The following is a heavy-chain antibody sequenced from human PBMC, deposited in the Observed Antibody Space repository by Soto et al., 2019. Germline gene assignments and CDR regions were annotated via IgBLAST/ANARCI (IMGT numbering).Heavy chain of an antibody. J-gene: IGHJ6*02. V-gene: IGHV4-31*03. CDR3: ARDRLMATAGTARHYFGLDV. CDR1: GGSIRSGGYY. Sequence: PSETLSLTCTVSGGSIRSGGYYWSWFRHSPRRGLEWIGNIYYSGSTYYNPSLKSRLTISVYTSKNQFSLNLSSVTAADTAVYYCARDRLMATAGTARHYFGLDVWGQGTTVTVSS. CDR2: IYYSGST. D-gene: IGHD5-18*01.